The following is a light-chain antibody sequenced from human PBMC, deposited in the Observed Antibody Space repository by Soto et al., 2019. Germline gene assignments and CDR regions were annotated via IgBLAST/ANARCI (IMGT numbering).Light chain of an antibody. CDR1: ERLSSVY. CDR2: GAS. Sequence: ELVLTQSPGALSSCPVAIAKLSRSSSERLSSVYLAWYQQRPGQPPRLLIYGASNRATGIPDRFSGSGSGTDFTLIIKRLEPEDVAIYYCQQYGGSPRITCGKGQRREIK. CDR3: QQYGGSPRIT. J-gene: IGKJ5*01. V-gene: IGKV3-20*01.